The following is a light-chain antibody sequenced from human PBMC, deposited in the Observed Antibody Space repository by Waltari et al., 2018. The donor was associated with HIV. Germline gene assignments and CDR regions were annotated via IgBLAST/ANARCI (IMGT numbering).Light chain of an antibody. J-gene: IGKJ2*01. V-gene: IGKV2-30*01. CDR2: KVS. Sequence: DVVMTQSPLSLPVTLGQPASISCRPSLNLVYSDGKTYLSWFRQRPGQSPRRLVYKVSKRDSGVPDRFSGSGSRTGFTLKISRVEAEDVGVYYCMQGTHWPYTFGQRTKLAIK. CDR3: MQGTHWPYT. CDR1: LNLVYSDGKTY.